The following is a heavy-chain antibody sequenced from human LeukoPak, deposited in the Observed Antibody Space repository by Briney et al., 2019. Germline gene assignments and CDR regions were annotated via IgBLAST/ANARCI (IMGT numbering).Heavy chain of an antibody. CDR3: ARSSGTGTFSY. J-gene: IGHJ4*02. D-gene: IGHD6-25*01. Sequence: SETLSLTRTVSGDSISRSTYYWAWIRQPPGKGLEWIGSVYYGRSPYFNPSLESRATISVDTSKNHFSLKMSSVTAADTAVYYCARSSGTGTFSYWGQGTLVTVSS. V-gene: IGHV4-39*02. CDR1: GDSISRSTYY. CDR2: VYYGRSP.